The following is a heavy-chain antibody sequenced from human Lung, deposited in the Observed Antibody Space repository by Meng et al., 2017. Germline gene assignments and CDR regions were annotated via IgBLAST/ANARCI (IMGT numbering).Heavy chain of an antibody. CDR1: GLTFSSYA. Sequence: GESLKISCAASGLTFSSYAMSWVRHAPGKGLEWVSSITSTGRNTYYADSLKGRFTISRDNSENTLYLQIDSLRAEDTAIYYCAKGQSTAARFDYWGQGTLVTVSS. J-gene: IGHJ4*02. D-gene: IGHD1-1*01. CDR2: ITSTGRNT. V-gene: IGHV3-23*01. CDR3: AKGQSTAARFDY.